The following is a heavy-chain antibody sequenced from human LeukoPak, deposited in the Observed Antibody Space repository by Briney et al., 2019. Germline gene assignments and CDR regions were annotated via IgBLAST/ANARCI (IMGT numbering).Heavy chain of an antibody. CDR1: GYSISSGDY. CDR2: IDHSGST. V-gene: IGHV4-38-2*01. CDR3: ARNLTVPRHDAFDI. D-gene: IGHD6-6*01. Sequence: PSETLSLTCAVSGYSISSGDYWGWIRQPPGKGLEWIGSIDHSGSTYYNPSLKSRVTISVDTSKNQFSLKLSSVTAADTAVYYCARNLTVPRHDAFDIWGQGTMVTVSS. J-gene: IGHJ3*02.